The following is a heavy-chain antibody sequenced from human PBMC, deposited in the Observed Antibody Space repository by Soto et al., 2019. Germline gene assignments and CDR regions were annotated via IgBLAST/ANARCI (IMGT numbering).Heavy chain of an antibody. CDR3: ARVLVDIYSIRWYAVGMDF. CDR1: GFTFSSYA. D-gene: IGHD6-13*01. Sequence: RGYLRLSCAASGFTFSSYAMHWVRQAPGKGLEWVAVISYDGSNKYYADSVKGRFTISRDNSKNTLYLQMNSLRAEDTAVYYCARVLVDIYSIRWYAVGMDFWCQGTIVTVFS. V-gene: IGHV3-30-3*01. J-gene: IGHJ6*02. CDR2: ISYDGSNK.